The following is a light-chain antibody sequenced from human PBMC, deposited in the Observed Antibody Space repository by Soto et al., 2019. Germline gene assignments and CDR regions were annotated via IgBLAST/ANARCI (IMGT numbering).Light chain of an antibody. CDR3: QQYGSSPWT. Sequence: IVSTQSPATLSVSPGESATLSCRASQYVSSNLAWYQQKPGQAPRLLIYGASSRATGIPDRFSGSGSGTDFTLTISTLEPEDLAVYYCQQYGSSPWTVGQGTKGDIK. J-gene: IGKJ1*01. CDR1: QYVSSN. V-gene: IGKV3-20*01. CDR2: GAS.